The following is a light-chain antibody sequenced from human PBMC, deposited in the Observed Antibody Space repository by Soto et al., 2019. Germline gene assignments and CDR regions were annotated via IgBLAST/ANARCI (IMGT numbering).Light chain of an antibody. Sequence: IQLTQSPSSLSASVGDRVTITCRASQAISSHLAWYQHHPGKGPKILIYAASTLQRGVPSRFTGSGSGTHFNLTINRRQPEDFATYFCQQSYSSRTFGQGTKVDIK. CDR2: AAS. CDR1: QAISSH. V-gene: IGKV1-9*01. J-gene: IGKJ1*01. CDR3: QQSYSSRT.